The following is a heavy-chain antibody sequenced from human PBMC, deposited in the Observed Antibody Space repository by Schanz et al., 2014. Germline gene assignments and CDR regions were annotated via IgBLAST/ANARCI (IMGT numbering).Heavy chain of an antibody. Sequence: EVQLLESGGGLVQPVGSLRLSCAASGFTFSSYAMSWVRQAPGKGLEWVSAISGSGGSTYYADSVKGRFTISRDNSKNSLYLEMNSLRAEDTALYYCARDRRNADLDYWGQGTLVTVSS. CDR1: GFTFSSYA. CDR3: ARDRRNADLDY. J-gene: IGHJ4*02. CDR2: ISGSGGST. D-gene: IGHD1-1*01. V-gene: IGHV3-23*01.